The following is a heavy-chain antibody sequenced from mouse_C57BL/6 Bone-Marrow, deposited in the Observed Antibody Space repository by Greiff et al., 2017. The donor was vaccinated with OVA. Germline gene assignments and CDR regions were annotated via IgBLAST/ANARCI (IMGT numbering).Heavy chain of an antibody. CDR2: IRNKANNHAT. V-gene: IGHV6-6*01. CDR1: GFTFSDAW. J-gene: IGHJ3*01. Sequence: EVKVEESGGGLVQPGGSMKLSCAASGFTFSDAWMDWVRQSPEKGLEWVAEIRNKANNHATYYAESVKGRFTISRDDSKSSVYLQMNSLRAEDTGIYYCTRDGTLSTLWAYWGQGTLVTVSA. CDR3: TRDGTLSTLWAY. D-gene: IGHD4-1*01.